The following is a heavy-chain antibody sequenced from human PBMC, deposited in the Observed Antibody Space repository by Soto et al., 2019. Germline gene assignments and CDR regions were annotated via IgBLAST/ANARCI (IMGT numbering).Heavy chain of an antibody. CDR1: GFTFSSYW. Sequence: PGGSLRLSCAASGFTFSSYWMHWVRQAPGKGLVWVSRINSDGSSTSYADSVKGRFTISRDNAKNTLYLQMNSLRAEDTAVYYCARVAATHNNYYYYGMDVWGQGTTVTVSS. D-gene: IGHD2-15*01. CDR3: ARVAATHNNYYYYGMDV. CDR2: INSDGSST. V-gene: IGHV3-74*01. J-gene: IGHJ6*02.